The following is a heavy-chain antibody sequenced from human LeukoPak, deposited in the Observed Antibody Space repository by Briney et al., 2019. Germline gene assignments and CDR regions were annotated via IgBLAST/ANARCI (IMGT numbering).Heavy chain of an antibody. CDR3: ARSLKPYSSGWYYFDY. CDR1: GYTFTGYY. V-gene: IGHV1-2*02. Sequence: AASVKVSCKASGYTFTGYYMHWVRQAPGQGLEWMGWINPNSGGTNYAQKFQGRVTMTRDTSISTAYMELSRLRSDDTAVYYCARSLKPYSSGWYYFDYWGQGTLVTVSS. CDR2: INPNSGGT. D-gene: IGHD6-19*01. J-gene: IGHJ4*02.